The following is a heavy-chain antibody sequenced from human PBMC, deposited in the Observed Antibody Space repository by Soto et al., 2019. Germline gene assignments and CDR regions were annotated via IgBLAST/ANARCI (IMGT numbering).Heavy chain of an antibody. J-gene: IGHJ4*02. V-gene: IGHV4-4*02. Sequence: SETLSLTCAVSGGSISSSNWWSWVRQHPGKGLEWIGYIYYSGSTNYNPSLKSRVTISVDTSKNQFSLKLSSVTAADTAVYYCARGQGYGEVGYWGQGTLVTVSS. CDR2: IYYSGST. CDR1: GGSISSSNW. D-gene: IGHD4-17*01. CDR3: ARGQGYGEVGY.